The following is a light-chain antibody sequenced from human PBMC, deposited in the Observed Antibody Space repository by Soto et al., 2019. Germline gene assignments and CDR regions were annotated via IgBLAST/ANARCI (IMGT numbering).Light chain of an antibody. CDR1: SSNIGAGYA. Sequence: QSVLTQPPSVSGAPGQRVTISCTGSSSNIGAGYAVHWYQQLPGTAAKLLISDNNNRPSGAPGRFSGSKSGTLASLAITGLQAEDEADYYCQSYERSLSGVFGGGTKLTVL. CDR2: DNN. V-gene: IGLV1-40*01. J-gene: IGLJ2*01. CDR3: QSYERSLSGV.